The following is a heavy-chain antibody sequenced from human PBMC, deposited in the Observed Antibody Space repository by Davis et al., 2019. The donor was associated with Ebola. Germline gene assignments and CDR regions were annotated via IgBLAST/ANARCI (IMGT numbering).Heavy chain of an antibody. D-gene: IGHD2-2*01. V-gene: IGHV1-69*10. CDR1: GGTFSSYA. Sequence: SVQVSCKASGGTFSSYAISWVRQAPGQGLEWMGGIIPILGIANYAQKFQGRVTITADKSTSTAYMELSSLRSEDTAVYYCATPLDIVVVPAAFQHWGQGTLVTVSS. CDR2: IIPILGIA. J-gene: IGHJ1*01. CDR3: ATPLDIVVVPAAFQH.